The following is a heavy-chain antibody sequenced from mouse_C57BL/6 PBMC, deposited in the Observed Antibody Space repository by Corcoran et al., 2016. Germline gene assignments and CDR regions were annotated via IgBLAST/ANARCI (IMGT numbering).Heavy chain of an antibody. CDR2: INTYSGVP. Sequence: QIQLVQSGPELKKPGETVKIACKASWYTFTTYGMSWVKQAPGKGLKWMGWINTYSGVPTYADDFKGRFAFSLETSASTAYLQINNLKNEDTATYFCSRTLNYYGRSHWYFDVWGTGTTVTVSS. D-gene: IGHD1-1*01. CDR1: WYTFTTYG. J-gene: IGHJ1*03. V-gene: IGHV9-3*01. CDR3: SRTLNYYGRSHWYFDV.